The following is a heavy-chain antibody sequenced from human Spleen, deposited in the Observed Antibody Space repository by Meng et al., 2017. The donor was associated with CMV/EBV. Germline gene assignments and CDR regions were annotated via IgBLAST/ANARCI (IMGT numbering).Heavy chain of an antibody. Sequence: GGSLRLSCAASGFTFDDYAMHWVRQAPGKGLEWVSGISWNSGSIGYADSVKGRFTISRDNAKNSLYLQMNSLRAEDTAVYYCAKMSLITGGGLDPWGQGTLVTVSS. J-gene: IGHJ5*02. CDR3: AKMSLITGGGLDP. CDR1: GFTFDDYA. V-gene: IGHV3-9*01. CDR2: ISWNSGSI. D-gene: IGHD1-20*01.